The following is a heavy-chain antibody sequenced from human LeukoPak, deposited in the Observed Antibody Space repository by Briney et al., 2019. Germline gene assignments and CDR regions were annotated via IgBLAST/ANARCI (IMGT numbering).Heavy chain of an antibody. CDR1: GGSIGNFY. V-gene: IGHV4-59*01. Sequence: SETLSLTCTVSGGSIGNFYWNWIRQPPGKGLEWIGYIHYSGSTNYNPSLKSRVTISVDTSKNQFSLKLSSVTAADTAVYYCARGRLPIDYWGQGTLVTVSS. CDR2: IHYSGST. D-gene: IGHD4-11*01. CDR3: ARGRLPIDY. J-gene: IGHJ4*02.